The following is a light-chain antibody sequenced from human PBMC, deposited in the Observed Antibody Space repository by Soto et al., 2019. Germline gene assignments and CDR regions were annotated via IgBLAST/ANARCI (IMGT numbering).Light chain of an antibody. CDR1: QGIRND. Sequence: QVTQFPSSLSASVGDIVTITFRPSQGIRNDLGWYQQKPGKAPKLLIYGASNLQTGVPSRFSGSGSGTEFTFSITSLQPEDFGTYYCQQCYMGWTFGQGTKVDIK. J-gene: IGKJ1*01. V-gene: IGKV1-6*01. CDR3: QQCYMGWT. CDR2: GAS.